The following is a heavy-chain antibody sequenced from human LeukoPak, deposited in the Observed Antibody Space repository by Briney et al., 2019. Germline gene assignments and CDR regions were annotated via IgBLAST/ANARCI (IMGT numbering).Heavy chain of an antibody. J-gene: IGHJ4*02. V-gene: IGHV3-21*01. CDR3: ARDHCSSTSCYTDY. CDR2: ISSSSSYI. Sequence: GGSLRLSCAASGFTFSSYSMNWVRQAPGKGLEWDSSISSSSSYIYYADSVKGRFTISRDNAKNSLYLQMNSLRAEDTAVYYCARDHCSSTSCYTDYWGQGTLVTVSS. CDR1: GFTFSSYS. D-gene: IGHD2-2*02.